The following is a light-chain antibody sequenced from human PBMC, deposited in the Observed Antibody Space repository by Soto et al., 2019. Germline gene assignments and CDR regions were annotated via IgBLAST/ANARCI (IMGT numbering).Light chain of an antibody. CDR2: EVT. CDR3: SSYIPNSVI. CDR1: SSDVGSFNY. J-gene: IGLJ2*01. V-gene: IGLV2-14*01. Sequence: QSALTQPASVSVSPGQSITISCTGTSSDVGSFNYVSWYRQSPTKAPELIIYEVTNRPSGVSNRFSGSKSGNTASLTISGLQAEDEADYYCSSYIPNSVIFGGGTKLTVL.